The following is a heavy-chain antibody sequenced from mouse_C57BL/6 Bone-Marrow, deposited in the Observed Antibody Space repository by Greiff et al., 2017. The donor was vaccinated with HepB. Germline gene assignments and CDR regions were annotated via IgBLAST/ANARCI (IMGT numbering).Heavy chain of an antibody. Sequence: EVMLVESGGGLVKPGGSLKLSCAASGFTFSSYAMSWVRQTPEKRLEWVATISDGGSYTYYPDNVKGRFTISRDNAKNNLYLQMSHLKSEDTAMYYCAREVDYYAMDYWGQGTSVTVSS. CDR2: ISDGGSYT. CDR1: GFTFSSYA. J-gene: IGHJ4*01. D-gene: IGHD1-1*01. V-gene: IGHV5-4*01. CDR3: AREVDYYAMDY.